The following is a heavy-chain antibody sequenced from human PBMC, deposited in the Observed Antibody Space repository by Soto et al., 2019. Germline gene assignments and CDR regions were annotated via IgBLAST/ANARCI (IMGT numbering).Heavy chain of an antibody. J-gene: IGHJ5*02. V-gene: IGHV4-31*03. CDR3: ARALRARNWYDP. Sequence: SETLSLTCTVSGGCISSGGYYWSWIRQHPGKGLEWIGYIYYSGSTYYNPSLKSRVTISVDTSKNQFSLKLSSVTAADTAVYYCARALRARNWYDPWGQGTLVTVSS. CDR2: IYYSGST. CDR1: GGCISSGGYY.